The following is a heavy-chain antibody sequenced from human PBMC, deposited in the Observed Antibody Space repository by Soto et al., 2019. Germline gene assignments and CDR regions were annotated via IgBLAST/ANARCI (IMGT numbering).Heavy chain of an antibody. J-gene: IGHJ4*02. Sequence: LSLTCTVSGGSISSSSYYWGWIRQPPGKGLEWIGSIYYSGSTYYNPSLKSRVTISVDTSKNQFSLKLSSVTAADTAVYYCARQDGRELQLSIDYWGQGTLVTVSS. D-gene: IGHD1-26*01. CDR3: ARQDGRELQLSIDY. V-gene: IGHV4-39*01. CDR2: IYYSGST. CDR1: GGSISSSSYY.